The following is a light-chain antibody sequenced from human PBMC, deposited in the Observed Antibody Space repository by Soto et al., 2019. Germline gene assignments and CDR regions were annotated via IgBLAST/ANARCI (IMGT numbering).Light chain of an antibody. Sequence: QSALTQPPSVSGSPGQSVAISCTGTSSDVGSYSRVSWYQQPPGTAPKLMIYDVSNRPSGVPDRFSGSKSGNTASLTISGLQAEDEADYYCSSYTRSSTYVFGPGTTVTVL. V-gene: IGLV2-18*02. CDR1: SSDVGSYSR. J-gene: IGLJ1*01. CDR3: SSYTRSSTYV. CDR2: DVS.